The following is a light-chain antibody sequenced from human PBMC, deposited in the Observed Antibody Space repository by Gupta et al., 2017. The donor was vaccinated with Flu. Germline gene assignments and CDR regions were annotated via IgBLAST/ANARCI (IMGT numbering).Light chain of an antibody. Sequence: QSAPTRPRPVSASPGQSVTISSTATSHDVGGYNRVSWYEQRPGKAPKLILYDVTERPSGVPDRFSGSKSGNTASLTISGLQADDEADYYCSSHAGRVTWVFGTGTTVTVL. V-gene: IGLV2-11*01. CDR1: SHDVGGYNR. CDR2: DVT. CDR3: SSHAGRVTWV. J-gene: IGLJ1*01.